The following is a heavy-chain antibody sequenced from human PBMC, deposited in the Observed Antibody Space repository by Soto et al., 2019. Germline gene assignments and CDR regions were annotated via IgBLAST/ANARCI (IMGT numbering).Heavy chain of an antibody. CDR1: GLTFSSYA. Sequence: VQLLESGGGLVQPGGSLRLSCAASGLTFSSYAMSWVRQAPGKGLEWVSAISGSGGSTYYADAVKGRFTISRYNSKNTLYRQMNSLRAEDSAVYCCAKDEMIVVITYWGQGTLVTVSS. CDR3: AKDEMIVVITY. J-gene: IGHJ4*02. CDR2: ISGSGGST. V-gene: IGHV3-23*01. D-gene: IGHD3-22*01.